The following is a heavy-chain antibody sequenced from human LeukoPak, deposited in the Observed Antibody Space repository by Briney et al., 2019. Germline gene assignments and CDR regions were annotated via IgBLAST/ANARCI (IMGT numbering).Heavy chain of an antibody. CDR1: GGSISSYY. V-gene: IGHV4-59*01. CDR2: IYYSGST. J-gene: IGHJ3*02. CDR3: AREGQWLARDAFDI. Sequence: SETLSLTCTVSGGSISSYYWSWIRQPPGKGLEWIGYIYYSGSTNYNPSLKSRVTISVDTSKNQFSLKLSSVTAADTAVYYCAREGQWLARDAFDIWGQGTMVTASS. D-gene: IGHD6-19*01.